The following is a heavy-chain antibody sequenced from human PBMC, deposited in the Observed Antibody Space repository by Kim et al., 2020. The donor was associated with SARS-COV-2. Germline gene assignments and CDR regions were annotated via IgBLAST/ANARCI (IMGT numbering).Heavy chain of an antibody. CDR2: SYI. CDR3: ARAGRYDRT. J-gene: IGHJ4*02. Sequence: SYIYYADSGKGRFTIARDNAKNSLYLQMNRLGAEDTAVYYCARAGRYDRTWGQGTLVTVSS. V-gene: IGHV3-21*01. D-gene: IGHD3-22*01.